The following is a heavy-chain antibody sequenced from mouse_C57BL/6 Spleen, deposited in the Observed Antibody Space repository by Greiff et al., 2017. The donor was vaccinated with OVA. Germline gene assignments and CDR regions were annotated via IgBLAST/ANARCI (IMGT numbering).Heavy chain of an antibody. D-gene: IGHD2-4*01. CDR3: ARRDYDRDAMDY. J-gene: IGHJ4*01. Sequence: EVQLVESGGDLVKPGGSLKLSCAASGFTFSSYGMSWVRQTPDKRLEWVATISSGGSYTYYPDSVKGRFTISRDNAKNTLYLQMSSLKSEDTAMYYCARRDYDRDAMDYWGQGTSVTVSS. V-gene: IGHV5-6*01. CDR1: GFTFSSYG. CDR2: ISSGGSYT.